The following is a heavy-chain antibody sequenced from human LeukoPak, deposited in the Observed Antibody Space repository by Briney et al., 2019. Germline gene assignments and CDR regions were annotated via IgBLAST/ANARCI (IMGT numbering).Heavy chain of an antibody. CDR1: GGSISSHY. J-gene: IGHJ6*03. CDR3: ARDRLGGHGTGYYYYMDV. CDR2: IYYSGST. D-gene: IGHD3-16*01. V-gene: IGHV4-59*11. Sequence: SETLSLTCTVSGGSISSHYWSWIRQPPGKGLGWIGYIYYSGSTNYNPSLKSRVTISVDTSKNQFSLKLSSVTAADTAVYYCARDRLGGHGTGYYYYMDVWGKGTTVTVSS.